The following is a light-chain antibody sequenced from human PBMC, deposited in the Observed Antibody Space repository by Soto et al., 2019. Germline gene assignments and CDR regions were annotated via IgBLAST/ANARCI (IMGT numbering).Light chain of an antibody. J-gene: IGLJ3*02. CDR2: GNS. CDR3: QSYDSSLSGWV. Sequence: QSVLTQPPSVSGAPGQRVTISCNGSSSNIGAGYDVHWYQQLPGTAPKLLIYGNSNRPSGVPDRFSGSKSGTSASLAITGLQDEDEADYYCQSYDSSLSGWVFGGGTKLTVL. CDR1: SSNIGAGYD. V-gene: IGLV1-40*01.